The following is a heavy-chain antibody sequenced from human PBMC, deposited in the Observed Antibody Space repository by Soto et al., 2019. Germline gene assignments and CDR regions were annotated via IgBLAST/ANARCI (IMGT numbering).Heavy chain of an antibody. J-gene: IGHJ6*02. CDR3: ARDRGNVGSLRQPPFYYYYGMDV. D-gene: IGHD3-10*01. CDR2: IIPIFGTA. Sequence: QVQLVQSGAEVTKPGSSVKVSCKASGGTFSSYAISWVRQAPGQGLEWMGGIIPIFGTAKYAQKFQGRVTITADESTSTAYMELSSLRSEDTAVYYCARDRGNVGSLRQPPFYYYYGMDVCGQGTTVTVSS. V-gene: IGHV1-69*01. CDR1: GGTFSSYA.